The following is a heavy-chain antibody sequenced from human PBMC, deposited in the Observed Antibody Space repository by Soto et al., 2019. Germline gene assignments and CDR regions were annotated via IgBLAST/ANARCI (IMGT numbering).Heavy chain of an antibody. Sequence: VQLVESGGGLVKPGGSLRLSCAASGFTFSDYYMSWVRQAPGKGLEWVSVIYSGGSTYYADSVKGRFTISRDNSKNTLYLQMNSLRAEDTAVYYCASAVAGDWYFDLWGRGTLVTVSS. CDR3: ASAVAGDWYFDL. CDR1: GFTFSDYY. D-gene: IGHD6-19*01. V-gene: IGHV3-66*01. J-gene: IGHJ2*01. CDR2: IYSGGST.